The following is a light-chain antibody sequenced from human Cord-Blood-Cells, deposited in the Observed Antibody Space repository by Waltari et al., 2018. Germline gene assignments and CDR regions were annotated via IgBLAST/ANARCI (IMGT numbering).Light chain of an antibody. CDR2: AAS. Sequence: DIQMTQSPSSLSACVGDSDTITCRASQSISSYLNWYQQKPGKAPKLLIYAASSLQSGVPSRFSGSGSGTDFTLTISSLQPEDFATYYCQQSYSTPFTFGPGTKVDIK. CDR3: QQSYSTPFT. CDR1: QSISSY. V-gene: IGKV1-39*01. J-gene: IGKJ3*01.